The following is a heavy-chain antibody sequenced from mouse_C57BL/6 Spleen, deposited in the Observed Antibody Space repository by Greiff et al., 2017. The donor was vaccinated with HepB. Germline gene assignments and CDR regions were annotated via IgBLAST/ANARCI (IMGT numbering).Heavy chain of an antibody. CDR2: IYPRSGNT. CDR3: AREGVGYYYGSSYFDY. J-gene: IGHJ2*01. D-gene: IGHD1-1*01. V-gene: IGHV1-81*01. CDR1: GYTFTSYG. Sequence: VQLQQSGAELARPGASVKLSCKASGYTFTSYGISWVKQRTGQGLEWIGEIYPRSGNTYYNEKFKGKATLTADKSSSTAYMELRSLTSEDSAVYFCAREGVGYYYGSSYFDYWGQGTTLTVSS.